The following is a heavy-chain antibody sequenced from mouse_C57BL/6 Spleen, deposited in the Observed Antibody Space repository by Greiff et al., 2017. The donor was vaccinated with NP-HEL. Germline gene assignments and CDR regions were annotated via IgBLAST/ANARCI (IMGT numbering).Heavy chain of an antibody. V-gene: IGHV5-6*01. CDR2: ISSGGSYT. CDR1: GFTFSSYG. D-gene: IGHD2-4*01. Sequence: EVKLMESGGDLVKPGGSLKLSCAASGFTFSSYGMSWVRQTPDKRLEWVATISSGGSYTYYPDSVKGRFTISRDNAKNTLYLQMSSLKSEDTAMYYWARYLLGDYDWFAYWGQGTLVTVSA. CDR3: ARYLLGDYDWFAY. J-gene: IGHJ3*01.